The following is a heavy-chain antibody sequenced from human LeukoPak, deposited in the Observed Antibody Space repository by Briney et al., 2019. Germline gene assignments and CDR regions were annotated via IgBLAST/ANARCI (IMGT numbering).Heavy chain of an antibody. J-gene: IGHJ6*03. V-gene: IGHV1-8*01. CDR1: GYTFTSYD. CDR2: MNPNSGNT. CDR3: ARAAGTQDRYYYYYYMDV. Sequence: GASMKVSCKASGYTFTSYDINWVRQATGQGLEWMGWMNPNSGNTGYAQKFQGRVTMTRNTSISTAYMELSSLRSEDTAVYYCARAAGTQDRYYYYYYMDVWGKGTTVTVSS. D-gene: IGHD6-19*01.